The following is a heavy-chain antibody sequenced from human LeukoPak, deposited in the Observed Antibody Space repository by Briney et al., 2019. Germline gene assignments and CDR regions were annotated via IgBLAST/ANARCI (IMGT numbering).Heavy chain of an antibody. Sequence: GGSLRLSCAASGFTFSSYGMHWVRQAPGKGLEWVAVIWYDGSNKYYADSVKGRFTISRDNSKNTLYLQMNSLRAEDTAVYYCARDASWYRAFDYWGQGTLVTVSS. J-gene: IGHJ4*02. D-gene: IGHD6-13*01. CDR3: ARDASWYRAFDY. CDR1: GFTFSSYG. CDR2: IWYDGSNK. V-gene: IGHV3-33*01.